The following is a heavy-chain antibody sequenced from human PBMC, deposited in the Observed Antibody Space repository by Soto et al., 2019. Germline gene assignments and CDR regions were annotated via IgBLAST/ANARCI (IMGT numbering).Heavy chain of an antibody. CDR3: ARVRRQDASDYYGMDV. D-gene: IGHD3-16*01. V-gene: IGHV3-48*02. J-gene: IGHJ6*02. CDR1: GLSFSTST. Sequence: GGSLRLSCEASGLSFSTSTMNWVRQAPGKGLEWVSYISSGSTTIYYADSVRGRFTISRDNAKNSLFLQMNSLGDEDTAVYYCARVRRQDASDYYGMDVWGHGTTVTVSS. CDR2: ISSGSTTI.